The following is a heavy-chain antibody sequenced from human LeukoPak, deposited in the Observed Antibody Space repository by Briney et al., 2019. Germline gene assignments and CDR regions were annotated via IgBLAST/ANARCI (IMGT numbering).Heavy chain of an antibody. CDR1: GYTFTGYY. J-gene: IGHJ5*02. CDR3: ARVAWRYCSSTSCYTFGWFDP. Sequence: ASVKVSRKASGYTFTGYYMHWVRQAPGQGLEWMGRINPNSGGTNYAQKLQGRVTMTTDTSTSTAYMELRSLRSDDTAVYYCARVAWRYCSSTSCYTFGWFDPWGQGTLVTVSS. CDR2: INPNSGGT. V-gene: IGHV1-2*06. D-gene: IGHD2-2*02.